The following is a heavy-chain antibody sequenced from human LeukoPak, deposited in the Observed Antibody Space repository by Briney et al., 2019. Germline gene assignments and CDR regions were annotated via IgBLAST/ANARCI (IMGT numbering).Heavy chain of an antibody. D-gene: IGHD2-21*02. V-gene: IGHV3-30*02. CDR1: GFTFSSYG. Sequence: PGGSLRLSCAASGFTFSSYGMHWVRQAPGKGLEWVAFIRYDGSNKYYADSMKGRFTISRDNSKNTLYLQMNSLRAEDTAVYYCARGQACGGDCYENFDYWGQGTLVTVSS. CDR2: IRYDGSNK. CDR3: ARGQACGGDCYENFDY. J-gene: IGHJ4*02.